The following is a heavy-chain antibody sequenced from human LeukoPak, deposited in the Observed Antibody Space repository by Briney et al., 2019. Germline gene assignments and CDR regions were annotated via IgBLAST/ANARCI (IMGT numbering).Heavy chain of an antibody. CDR2: ISSTSSYR. D-gene: IGHD5-24*01. J-gene: IGHJ4*02. CDR3: ASSTDGYNLGTGGVDH. Sequence: GGSLRLSCAASGFTFSRYSMNWVRQAPGQALEWVSCISSTSSYRYYAGSVKGRFTISRDNAKNSLYLQMNSLRAEDTAVYYCASSTDGYNLGTGGVDHWGQGTLVTVSS. CDR1: GFTFSRYS. V-gene: IGHV3-21*01.